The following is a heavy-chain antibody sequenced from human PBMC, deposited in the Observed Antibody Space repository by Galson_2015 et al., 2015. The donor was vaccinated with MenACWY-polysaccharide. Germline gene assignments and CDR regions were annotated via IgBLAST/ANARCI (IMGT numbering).Heavy chain of an antibody. V-gene: IGHV3-23*01. D-gene: IGHD5-24*01. CDR2: ISSSGINT. CDR1: GFTFSSYA. CDR3: AKDGREVEMPTITDYFDY. Sequence: SLRLSCAASGFTFSSYAMSWVRQAPGKGLEWVSIISSSGINTYYADSVKGRFTISRDNSKNTLYLQMNSLRAEDTAVYYCAKDGREVEMPTITDYFDYWGQGTLVTVSS. J-gene: IGHJ4*02.